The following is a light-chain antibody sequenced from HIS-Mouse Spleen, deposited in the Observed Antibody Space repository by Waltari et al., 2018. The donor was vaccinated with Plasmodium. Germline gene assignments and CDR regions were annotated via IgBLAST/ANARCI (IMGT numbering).Light chain of an antibody. CDR1: QSISSY. V-gene: IGKV1-39*01. Sequence: DIQMTQSPSSLSASVGDRVTITCRASQSISSYLNWYQQKPGKAPKLLIYAASSLQSGVPSRFSGSGSGTDFTLTISSLEPEDFATYNGQQSYRTWTFGQGTKVEIK. CDR3: QQSYRTWT. CDR2: AAS. J-gene: IGKJ1*01.